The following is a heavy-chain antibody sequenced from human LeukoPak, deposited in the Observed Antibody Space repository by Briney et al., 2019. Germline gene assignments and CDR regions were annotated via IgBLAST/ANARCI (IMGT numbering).Heavy chain of an antibody. CDR2: ISGSGGIT. V-gene: IGHV3-23*01. Sequence: GGSLRLSCAASGFTFSSYAITWVRQAPGKGLEWVSAISGSGGITNYADPVKGRFTISRDNSKNTLYLQMNSLRAEDTAVYYCAKDFGDCSNGVCYGKPFDYWGQGTLVTASS. D-gene: IGHD2-8*01. J-gene: IGHJ4*02. CDR1: GFTFSSYA. CDR3: AKDFGDCSNGVCYGKPFDY.